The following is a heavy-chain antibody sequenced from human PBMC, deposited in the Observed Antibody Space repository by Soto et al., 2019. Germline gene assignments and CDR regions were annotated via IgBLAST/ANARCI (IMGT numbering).Heavy chain of an antibody. V-gene: IGHV1-18*01. CDR1: GYTFTSFG. J-gene: IGHJ4*02. D-gene: IGHD3-22*01. Sequence: ASVKVSCKASGYTFTSFGISWVRQAPGQGLEWMGWISAYNGNTNYAQKLQGRVTMTTDTSTGTAYMELRSLRSDDTAVYYCARNTYYDRSLDYWGQGTLVTVSS. CDR2: ISAYNGNT. CDR3: ARNTYYDRSLDY.